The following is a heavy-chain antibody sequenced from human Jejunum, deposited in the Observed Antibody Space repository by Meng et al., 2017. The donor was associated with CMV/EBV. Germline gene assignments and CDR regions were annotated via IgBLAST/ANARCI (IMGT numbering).Heavy chain of an antibody. V-gene: IGHV1-18*04. J-gene: IGHJ4*02. CDR1: GYTFTDHN. CDR2: ISLGNGQT. Sequence: QVHLRQSGAEVKKQWASVKISCKASGYTFTDHNIGWVRQAPGQGIEWVGWISLGNGQTVYGHKLQGRVTVTTDTSTSTAYMELRSLRSDDTAMYYCARDVWGFDYWGQGTLVTVSS. D-gene: IGHD7-27*01. CDR3: ARDVWGFDY.